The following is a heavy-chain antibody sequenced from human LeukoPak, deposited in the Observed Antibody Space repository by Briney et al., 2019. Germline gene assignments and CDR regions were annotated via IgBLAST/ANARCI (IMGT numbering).Heavy chain of an antibody. D-gene: IGHD6-19*01. V-gene: IGHV3-9*03. J-gene: IGHJ4*02. CDR1: GFTFADFA. CDR2: VSWNSGTI. CDR3: AKARSGWYTVGFDY. Sequence: GGSLRLSCVASGFTFADFAMHWVRHAPGKGLEWVSGVSWNSGTIVYADSVKGRFTISRDNAKNSLYLQMNSLGAEDMALYYCAKARSGWYTVGFDYWGQGTLVTVSS.